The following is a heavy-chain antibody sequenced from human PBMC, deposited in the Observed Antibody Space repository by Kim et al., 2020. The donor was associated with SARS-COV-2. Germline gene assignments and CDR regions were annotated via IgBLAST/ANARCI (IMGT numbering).Heavy chain of an antibody. D-gene: IGHD4-4*01. CDR2: IYYSGST. CDR1: GGSISSSSYY. CDR3: ARLVGEWFHHDYGIYQFDY. Sequence: SETLSLTCTVSGGSISSSSYYWGWIRQPPGKGLEWIGSIYYSGSTYYNPSLKSRVTISVDTSKNPFSLKLSSVTAADTAVYYYARLVGEWFHHDYGIYQFDYWGQGTLVTVSS. J-gene: IGHJ4*02. V-gene: IGHV4-39*01.